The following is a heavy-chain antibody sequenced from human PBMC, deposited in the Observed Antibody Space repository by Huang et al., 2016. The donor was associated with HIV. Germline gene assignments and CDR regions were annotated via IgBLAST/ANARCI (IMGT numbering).Heavy chain of an antibody. CDR1: GYTFSSNY. Sequence: VQLVQSGAAEKQPGASVKVSCKASGYTFSSNYIHWVRKAPGLGFEWKGLINPGDNSKTIEPKCRGRMTMTRDTYTSTVYMELNSLTSHDTAVYYCARSGGAYTDNWLDHWGQGTLVTVSS. CDR3: ARSGGAYTDNWLDH. CDR2: INPGDNSK. V-gene: IGHV1-46*01. J-gene: IGHJ5*02. D-gene: IGHD3-16*01.